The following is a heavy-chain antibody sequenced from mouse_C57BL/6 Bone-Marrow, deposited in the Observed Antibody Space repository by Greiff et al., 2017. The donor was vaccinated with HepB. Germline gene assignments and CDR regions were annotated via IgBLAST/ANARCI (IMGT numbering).Heavy chain of an antibody. CDR1: GYTFTSYW. CDR3: ARRGDTDGSFAY. CDR2: IHPNSGST. Sequence: VQLQQPGAELVKPGASVKLSCKASGYTFTSYWMHWVKQRPGQGLEWIGMIHPNSGSTNYNEKFKSKATLTVDKSSSTAYMQLSSLTSEDSAVYYCARRGDTDGSFAYWGQGTLVTVSA. J-gene: IGHJ3*01. V-gene: IGHV1-64*01. D-gene: IGHD1-1*01.